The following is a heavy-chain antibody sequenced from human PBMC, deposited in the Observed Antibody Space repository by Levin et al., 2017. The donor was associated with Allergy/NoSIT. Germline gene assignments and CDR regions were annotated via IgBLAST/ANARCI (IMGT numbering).Heavy chain of an antibody. D-gene: IGHD4-17*01. Sequence: PGGSLRLSCAASGLIFSRSWMSWVRQAPGKGLEWVANIKHDGSEKYYLDSVKGRFIISRDNAKNSLYLQMNSLRAEDTAVYYCARDDYGKTDYWGQGTLVTVSS. J-gene: IGHJ4*02. CDR3: ARDDYGKTDY. CDR1: GLIFSRSW. CDR2: IKHDGSEK. V-gene: IGHV3-7*04.